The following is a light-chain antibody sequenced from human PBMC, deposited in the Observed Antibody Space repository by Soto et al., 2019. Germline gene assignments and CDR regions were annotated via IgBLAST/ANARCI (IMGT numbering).Light chain of an antibody. Sequence: QSVLTQPASVSGSPGQSITISCSGTRSDIGSYNYVAWYQQFPGKTPKILIYGVSNRPSGVSSRFSGSKSGNTASLTISGLRAEDEADYYCISYTGSSTSYVFGSGTKVTV. J-gene: IGLJ1*01. CDR1: RSDIGSYNY. CDR2: GVS. V-gene: IGLV2-14*01. CDR3: ISYTGSSTSYV.